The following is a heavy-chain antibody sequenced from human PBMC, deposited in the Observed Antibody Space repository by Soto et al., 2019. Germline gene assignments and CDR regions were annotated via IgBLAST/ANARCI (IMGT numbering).Heavy chain of an antibody. V-gene: IGHV3-72*01. Sequence: EVQLVESGGGLVQPGGSLRLSCAASGFTFSDRFMDWVRQAPGKGLEWVGRTGNKANSYTTEYAASVKGRFTISRDDSKNLLYLQMNSLKTDDTAVYYCARVYSYGYGDNFDYWGQGTLVTVSS. CDR1: GFTFSDRF. J-gene: IGHJ4*02. CDR2: TGNKANSYTT. D-gene: IGHD5-18*01. CDR3: ARVYSYGYGDNFDY.